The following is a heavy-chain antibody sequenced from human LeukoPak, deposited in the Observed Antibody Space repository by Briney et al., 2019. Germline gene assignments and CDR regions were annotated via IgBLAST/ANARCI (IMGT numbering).Heavy chain of an antibody. CDR1: GYTLTELS. CDR3: ATDHPQLWSPGFGY. CDR2: FDPEDGET. V-gene: IGHV1-24*01. Sequence: GASVKVSCKVSGYTLTELSMHWVRQAPGKGLEWMGGFDPEDGETIYAQKFQGRVTMTEDTSTDTAYMELSSLRSEDTAVYYCATDHPQLWSPGFGYWGQGTLITVSS. J-gene: IGHJ4*02. D-gene: IGHD5-18*01.